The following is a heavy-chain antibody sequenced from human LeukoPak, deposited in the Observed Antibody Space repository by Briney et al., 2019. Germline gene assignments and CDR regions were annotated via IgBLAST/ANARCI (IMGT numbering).Heavy chain of an antibody. J-gene: IGHJ4*02. V-gene: IGHV3-53*01. Sequence: GGSLRLSCAASGFTVSTDYMNWVRQAPGKGLEWVSVIYSGGSTYYADSVKGRFTISRDNSKNTLYLQMNSLRAEDTAVYYCARGGIGAAGDFEYWGQGTLVTVSS. CDR3: ARGGIGAAGDFEY. CDR1: GFTVSTDY. D-gene: IGHD6-13*01. CDR2: IYSGGST.